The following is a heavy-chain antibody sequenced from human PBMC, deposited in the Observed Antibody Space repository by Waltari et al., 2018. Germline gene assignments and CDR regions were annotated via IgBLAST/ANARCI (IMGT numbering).Heavy chain of an antibody. Sequence: QVQLQQWGAGLLKPSETLSLTCAVYGGSFSGYYWSWIRQPPGKGLEWIGEINHSGSTNYNPSLKSRVTISVDTSKNQFFLKLSSVTAADTAVYYCARYRTSYDSSGYYDYWGQGTLVTVSS. CDR1: GGSFSGYY. J-gene: IGHJ4*02. CDR2: INHSGST. CDR3: ARYRTSYDSSGYYDY. V-gene: IGHV4-34*01. D-gene: IGHD3-22*01.